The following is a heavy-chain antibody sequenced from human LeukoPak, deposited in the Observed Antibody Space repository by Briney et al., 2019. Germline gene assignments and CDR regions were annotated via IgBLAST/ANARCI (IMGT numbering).Heavy chain of an antibody. CDR3: ARDSRGYYDSSGYFDH. Sequence: PSETLSLTCTVPGDSVCSDSYYWSWIRQPPGKGLEWLGYIYYSGTTKQNPSRKSRVTLSVDTSKNQLYLKLNSVTAADTAVYYCARDSRGYYDSSGYFDHWGQGTLVTVSS. V-gene: IGHV4-61*01. CDR1: GDSVCSDSYY. J-gene: IGHJ4*02. CDR2: IYYSGTT. D-gene: IGHD3-22*01.